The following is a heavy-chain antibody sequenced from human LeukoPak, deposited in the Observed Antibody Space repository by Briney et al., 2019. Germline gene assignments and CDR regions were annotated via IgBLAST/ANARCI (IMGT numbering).Heavy chain of an antibody. CDR3: AKPPGLRRLDP. CDR1: GFTVSSNY. D-gene: IGHD5-12*01. CDR2: ISSSGSTI. J-gene: IGHJ5*02. V-gene: IGHV3-11*01. Sequence: PGGSLRLSCAAFGFTVSSNYMSWVRQAPGKGLEWVSYISSSGSTIYYADSVKGRFTISRDNSKNTLYLQMNSLRAEDTAVYYCAKPPGLRRLDPWGQGTLVTVSS.